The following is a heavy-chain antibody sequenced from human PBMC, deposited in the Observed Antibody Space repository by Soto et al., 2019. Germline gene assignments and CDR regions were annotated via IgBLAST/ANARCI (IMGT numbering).Heavy chain of an antibody. Sequence: PGGSLRLSCAASGFTFSSYAMSWVRQAPGKGLEWVSTISKSGDNTHYSESVKGRFTISRDNSKNTLYLQMNSLRAEDTALYHCAKGYYSGYDLAYFDYWGQGTLVTVSS. CDR3: AKGYYSGYDLAYFDY. V-gene: IGHV3-23*01. D-gene: IGHD5-12*01. CDR1: GFTFSSYA. CDR2: ISKSGDNT. J-gene: IGHJ4*02.